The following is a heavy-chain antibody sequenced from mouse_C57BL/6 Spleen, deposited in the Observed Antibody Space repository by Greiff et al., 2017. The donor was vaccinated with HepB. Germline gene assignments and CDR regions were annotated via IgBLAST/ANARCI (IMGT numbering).Heavy chain of an antibody. V-gene: IGHV3-6*01. Sequence: EVQLQQSGPGLVKPSQSLSLTCSVTGYSITSGYYWNWIRQFPGNKLEWMGYISYDGSNNYNPSLKNRISITRDTSKNQFFLKLNSVTTEDTATYYCARYDYAPFAYWGQGTLVTVSA. D-gene: IGHD2-4*01. CDR3: ARYDYAPFAY. J-gene: IGHJ3*01. CDR2: ISYDGSN. CDR1: GYSITSGYY.